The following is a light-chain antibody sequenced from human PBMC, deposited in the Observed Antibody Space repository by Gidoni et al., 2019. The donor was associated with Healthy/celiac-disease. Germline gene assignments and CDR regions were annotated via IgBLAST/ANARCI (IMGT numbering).Light chain of an antibody. J-gene: IGKJ4*01. CDR2: DAS. CDR1: QSFSSY. V-gene: IGKV3-11*01. CDR3: QQRSNWPPWLT. Sequence: EIVLTQSPATLSLSPGERATLSCRASQSFSSYLAWYQQKPGQAPRLLIYDASNRATGIPARFSGSGSGTDFTLTISSLEPEDFAVYYCQQRSNWPPWLTFGGGTKVEIK.